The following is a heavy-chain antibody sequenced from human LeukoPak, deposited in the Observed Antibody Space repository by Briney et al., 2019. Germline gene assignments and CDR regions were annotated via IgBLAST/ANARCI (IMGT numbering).Heavy chain of an antibody. CDR3: AKDAGTTRSFYYFDY. CDR1: GFTFSSYG. J-gene: IGHJ4*02. Sequence: GGSLRLSCAASGFTFSSYGMSWVRQAPGKGLEWVSAISGSGGSTYYADSVKGRFTISRDDSKNTLYLQMNSLRAEDTAVYYCAKDAGTTRSFYYFDYWGQGTLVTVSS. CDR2: ISGSGGST. V-gene: IGHV3-23*01. D-gene: IGHD1-1*01.